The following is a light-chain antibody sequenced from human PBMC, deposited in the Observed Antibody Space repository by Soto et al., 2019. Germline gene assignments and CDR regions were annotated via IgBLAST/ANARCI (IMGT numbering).Light chain of an antibody. CDR2: DAS. CDR3: QEYDNWPPIT. J-gene: IGKJ5*01. CDR1: QSVRSK. Sequence: EIVMTQSPGTLSVSPGERATLSCRASQSVRSKLAWYQQKPGQAPRHLIYDASPRVTGIPSRFSGSASGTEFTLTISSLQSEDFAVYYCQEYDNWPPITFGHRTRLEIK. V-gene: IGKV3-15*01.